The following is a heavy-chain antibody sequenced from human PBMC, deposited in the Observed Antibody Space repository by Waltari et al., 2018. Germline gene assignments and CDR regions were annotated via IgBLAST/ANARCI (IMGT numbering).Heavy chain of an antibody. J-gene: IGHJ6*02. CDR3: ASPHSPWIYYYGMDV. CDR2: INHMGSN. V-gene: IGHV4-34*01. Sequence: QVQLQQWCAGLLKPSETLSLTCAVYGGSFSGYYWSWIRQPPGKGLEWIGEINHMGSNNYNPSLKSRVNISVDTSKNQVALKLSSVTAADTAVYYCASPHSPWIYYYGMDVWGQGTTVTVSS. D-gene: IGHD2-2*03. CDR1: GGSFSGYY.